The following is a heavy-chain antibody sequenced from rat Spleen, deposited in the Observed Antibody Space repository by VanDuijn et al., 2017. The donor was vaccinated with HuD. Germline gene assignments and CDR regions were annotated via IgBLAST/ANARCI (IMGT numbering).Heavy chain of an antibody. CDR2: VTKDGGSL. J-gene: IGHJ3*01. V-gene: IGHV5-31*01. CDR1: GFTFNSYW. D-gene: IGHD1-6*01. Sequence: LKLSCVASGFTFNSYWMSWVRQVPGKGLDWVASVTKDGGSLFYRDSVKGRFTVSRDNGQNTLYLQMGSLRSEDTATYYCTTFSDYATSPFAYWGRGALVTVSS. CDR3: TTFSDYATSPFAY.